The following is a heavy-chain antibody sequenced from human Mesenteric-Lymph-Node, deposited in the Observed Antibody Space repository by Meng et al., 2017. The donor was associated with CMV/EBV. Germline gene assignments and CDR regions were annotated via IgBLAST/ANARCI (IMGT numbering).Heavy chain of an antibody. D-gene: IGHD6-13*01. CDR1: GGSFSGYY. J-gene: IGHJ6*02. V-gene: IGHV4-34*01. CDR2: INHSGST. Sequence: SETLSLTCAVYGGSFSGYYWSWIRQPPGKGLEWIGEINHSGSTNYNPSLKSRVAISVDMSKNQFSLKLSSVTAADTAVYYCARGTSSNYYGMDVWGQGTTVTVSS. CDR3: ARGTSSNYYGMDV.